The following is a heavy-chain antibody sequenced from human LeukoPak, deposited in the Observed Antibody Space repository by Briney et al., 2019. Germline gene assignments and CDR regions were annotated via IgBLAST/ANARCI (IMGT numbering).Heavy chain of an antibody. CDR3: ARNKVHAFDI. V-gene: IGHV1-24*01. CDR1: GYTVTELS. D-gene: IGHD1/OR15-1a*01. Sequence: GASVKVSCKVSGYTVTELSMHWVRQSPGKGLEWMGGFHPEDGETIYAQKFQGRVTMTEDTSTDTAYMELRSLRSDDTAVYYCARNKVHAFDIWGQGTMVTVSS. CDR2: FHPEDGET. J-gene: IGHJ3*02.